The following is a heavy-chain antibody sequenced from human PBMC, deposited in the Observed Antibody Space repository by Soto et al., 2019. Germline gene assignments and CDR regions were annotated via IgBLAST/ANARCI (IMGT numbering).Heavy chain of an antibody. CDR3: ARGRKPLSSASSGYYVY. Sequence: SEPLALXCAVYVGSFSGDDWTWIRQPPGPGLEWIGEINHRGSSNYSPSLKSRVTISVDTSKNQFSLKLSSVTAADTAVYYCARGRKPLSSASSGYYVYWGQRTLVTVS. J-gene: IGHJ4*02. CDR1: VGSFSGDD. D-gene: IGHD3-22*01. V-gene: IGHV4-34*01. CDR2: INHRGSS.